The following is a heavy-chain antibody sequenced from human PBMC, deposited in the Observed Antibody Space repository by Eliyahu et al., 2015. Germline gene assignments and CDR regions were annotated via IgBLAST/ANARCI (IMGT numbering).Heavy chain of an antibody. D-gene: IGHD6-19*01. J-gene: IGHJ4*02. V-gene: IGHV2-5*01. CDR3: AHSDSSGWYVPAGLTPEAGVDY. Sequence: QITLKESGPTLVKPTQTLTLTCTFSGFSLSTSGVGVGXIRQPPGKALEWLALIYWNDDKRYSPSLKSRLTITKDTSKNQVVLTMTNMDPVDTATYYCAHSDSSGWYVPAGLTPEAGVDYWGQGTLVTVSS. CDR1: GFSLSTSGVG. CDR2: IYWNDDK.